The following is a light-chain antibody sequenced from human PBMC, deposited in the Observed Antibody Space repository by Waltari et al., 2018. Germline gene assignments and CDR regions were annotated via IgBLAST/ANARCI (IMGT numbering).Light chain of an antibody. CDR2: KNN. V-gene: IGLV1-47*01. CDR3: VTWDDSLSGAV. Sequence: QSVLTQPPSASGTPGQRVTISCSGSSSNIGINYVYWYQQLPGTAPKLLIYKNNQRASGVPDRFSGSKSGTAASLASSGLRSEDEADYYCVTWDDSLSGAVFGGGTQLTVL. J-gene: IGLJ7*01. CDR1: SSNIGINY.